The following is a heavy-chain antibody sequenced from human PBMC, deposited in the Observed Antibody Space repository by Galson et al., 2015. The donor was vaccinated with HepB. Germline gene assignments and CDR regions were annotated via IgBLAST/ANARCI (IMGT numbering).Heavy chain of an antibody. V-gene: IGHV3-72*01. CDR2: ARNKAYSYTT. Sequence: SLRLSCAASGFTFSDHYMDWVRQAPGKGLEWVGRARNKAYSYTTEYAASVKGRFTISRDDSKNSLYLQMNSLKTEDAAVYYCARGFCGGGTCYSGFFWGQGTLVTVSS. J-gene: IGHJ4*02. CDR3: ARGFCGGGTCYSGFF. D-gene: IGHD2-15*01. CDR1: GFTFSDHY.